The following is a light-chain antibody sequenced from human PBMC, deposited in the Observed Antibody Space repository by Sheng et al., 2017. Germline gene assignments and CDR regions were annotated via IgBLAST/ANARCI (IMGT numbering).Light chain of an antibody. J-gene: IGKJ2*01. Sequence: DIQMTQSPSTLSASVGDRVTIACRASQSISSWLAWYQQKPGKAPKLLIYKASSLQSGVPSRFSGSGSGTEFTLTISSLQPDDFAAYYCQQYNSYPYTFGQGTKLEI. CDR3: QQYNSYPYT. CDR1: QSISSW. CDR2: KAS. V-gene: IGKV1-5*03.